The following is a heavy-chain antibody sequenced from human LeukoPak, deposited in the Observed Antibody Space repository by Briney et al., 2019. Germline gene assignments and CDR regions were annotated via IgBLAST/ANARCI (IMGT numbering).Heavy chain of an antibody. V-gene: IGHV1-2*02. J-gene: IGHJ4*02. CDR2: INPNSGGT. Sequence: GASVKVSCKASGSTFTGYYIHWARQAPGQGLEWMGWINPNSGGTNYAQKFQGRVTMTRDTSISTAYMELSRLRSDDTAVYYCARDQPFHGYCSGGSCYSWWGQGTLVTVSS. CDR3: ARDQPFHGYCSGGSCYSW. D-gene: IGHD2-15*01. CDR1: GSTFTGYY.